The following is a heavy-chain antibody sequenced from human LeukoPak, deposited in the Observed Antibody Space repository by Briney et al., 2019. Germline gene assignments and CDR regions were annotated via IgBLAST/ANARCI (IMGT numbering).Heavy chain of an antibody. CDR1: GFTFSSYW. CDR2: INGDGSST. D-gene: IGHD3-22*01. Sequence: GRSLRLSCAASGFTFSSYWMHWVRQAPGKGLVWVSRINGDGSSTTYADSVKGRFTISRDNAKNTLYLQINSLRAEDTAVYYCTRDRGGNYYDSSGIDYWGQGTLVTVSS. J-gene: IGHJ4*02. CDR3: TRDRGGNYYDSSGIDY. V-gene: IGHV3-74*01.